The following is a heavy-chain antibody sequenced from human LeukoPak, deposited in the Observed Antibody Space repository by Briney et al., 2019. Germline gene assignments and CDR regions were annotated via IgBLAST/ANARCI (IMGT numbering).Heavy chain of an antibody. D-gene: IGHD3-10*01. CDR1: GGTFSSYA. V-gene: IGHV1-69*04. CDR3: ARESSYGSGILPR. CDR2: IIPILGIA. J-gene: IGHJ4*02. Sequence: GASVKVSCKASGGTFSSYAISWVRQAPGQGLEWMGRIIPILGIANYAQKFQGRVTITADKSTTTAYMELSSLRSEDTAVYYCARESSYGSGILPRWGQGTLVTVSS.